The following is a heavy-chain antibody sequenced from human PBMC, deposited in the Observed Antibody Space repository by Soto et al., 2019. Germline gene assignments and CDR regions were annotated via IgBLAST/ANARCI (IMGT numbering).Heavy chain of an antibody. Sequence: APVKVSCKASGCTFTSYAMHWVRQAPGQRLEWMGWINAGNGNTKYSQKFQGRVTITRDTSASTAYMELSSLRSEDTAVYYCARPPGIVGATKFGMDVWGQGTTVTDSS. CDR3: ARPPGIVGATKFGMDV. J-gene: IGHJ6*02. CDR1: GCTFTSYA. V-gene: IGHV1-3*01. D-gene: IGHD1-26*01. CDR2: INAGNGNT.